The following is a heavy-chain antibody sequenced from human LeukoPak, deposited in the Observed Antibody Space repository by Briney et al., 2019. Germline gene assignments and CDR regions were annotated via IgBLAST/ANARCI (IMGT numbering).Heavy chain of an antibody. D-gene: IGHD4-17*01. J-gene: IGHJ4*02. CDR3: ARGPEEDDYEYYFDY. Sequence: SETLSLTCTVSGGSISSGSYYWSWIRQPAGKGLEWIGRIYTSGSTNYNPSLKSRVTISVDTSKNQFSLKLSSVTAADTAVYYCARGPEEDDYEYYFDYWGRGTLVTVSS. V-gene: IGHV4-61*02. CDR1: GGSISSGSYY. CDR2: IYTSGST.